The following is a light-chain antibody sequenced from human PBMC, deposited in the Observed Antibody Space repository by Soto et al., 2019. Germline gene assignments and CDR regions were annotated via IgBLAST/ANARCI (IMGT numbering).Light chain of an antibody. V-gene: IGKV1-5*01. J-gene: IGKJ1*01. CDR1: QTISNY. CDR3: QQYENYWT. CDR2: DAS. Sequence: DIQMTQSPSSLSASVGDRVTITCRASQTISNYLNWYHQKPGKPPKLLIYDASNLDSGVPSRFSGSGSGTEFSLTISNLQPDDCATYYCQQYENYWTFGQGTRVEIK.